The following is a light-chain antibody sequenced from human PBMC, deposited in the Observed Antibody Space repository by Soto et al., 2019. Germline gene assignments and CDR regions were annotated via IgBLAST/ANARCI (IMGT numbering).Light chain of an antibody. Sequence: EIVLTQSPGTLSLSPGERATLSCRASQSVSSSYLAWYQQKPGQAPRLLIYGASSRATGIPDRFSGSGSGTDFNLTISRLETEDFAVYYCQQYGSSPWTFSQGTKVEIK. CDR2: GAS. CDR1: QSVSSSY. V-gene: IGKV3-20*01. CDR3: QQYGSSPWT. J-gene: IGKJ1*01.